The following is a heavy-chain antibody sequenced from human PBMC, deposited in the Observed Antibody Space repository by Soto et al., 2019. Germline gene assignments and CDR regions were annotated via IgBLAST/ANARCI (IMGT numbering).Heavy chain of an antibody. CDR2: MNPGSGDT. V-gene: IGHV1-8*01. Sequence: ASVKVSCKASGYSFTNNDVTWVRQATGQGLEWLGWMNPGSGDTGYARKFQGRVTMTRDISIATAYMELSSLRSDDTAIYYCARMATFGSLNWFDPWGQGTLVTV. D-gene: IGHD3-16*01. CDR1: GYSFTNND. CDR3: ARMATFGSLNWFDP. J-gene: IGHJ5*02.